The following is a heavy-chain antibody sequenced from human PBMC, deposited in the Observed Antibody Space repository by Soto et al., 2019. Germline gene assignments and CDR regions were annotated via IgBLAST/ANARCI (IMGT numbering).Heavy chain of an antibody. V-gene: IGHV3-11*01. J-gene: IGHJ5*02. Sequence: QVQLVESGGGLVKPGGSLRLSCAVSGFSFSDYFMVWVRQAPGKGLEWVSYISSFGTTIYYADSVKGRFTVSRDNAKNSLFLQANSLRAEDTAVYYCARVVYGDYGRYNWFDPWGQGTPVTVSS. CDR1: GFSFSDYF. D-gene: IGHD4-17*01. CDR3: ARVVYGDYGRYNWFDP. CDR2: ISSFGTTI.